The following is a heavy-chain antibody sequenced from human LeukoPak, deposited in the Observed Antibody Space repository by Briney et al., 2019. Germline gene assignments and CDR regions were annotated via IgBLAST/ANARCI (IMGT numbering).Heavy chain of an antibody. V-gene: IGHV3-7*01. D-gene: IGHD7-27*01. J-gene: IGHJ4*02. CDR3: ARGGPTGALDY. CDR1: GFTFSSYW. CDR2: INGDGSEK. Sequence: GGSLRLSCAASGFTFSSYWMSWVRQAPGKGLEWVANINGDGSEKYYVDSVKGRFTISRDNAKNSLYLQMNSLRAEDTALYYCARGGPTGALDYWGQGTLVTVSS.